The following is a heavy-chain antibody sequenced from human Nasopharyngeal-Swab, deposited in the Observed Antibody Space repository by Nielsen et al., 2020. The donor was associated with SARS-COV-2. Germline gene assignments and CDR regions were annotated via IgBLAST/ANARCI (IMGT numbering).Heavy chain of an antibody. CDR1: GGSINSNY. J-gene: IGHJ5*02. D-gene: IGHD4-11*01. CDR3: ARSVSDYTNNDRFDYFDP. V-gene: IGHV4-59*01. Sequence: SETLSLTCTVSGGSINSNYWTWILQSPGKGLDWLVYIYYTGSTNSNPSRKTRVSISVDTSRNQFSLRLSSVTAADTAVYYCARSVSDYTNNDRFDYFDPWGQGSLVTVSS. CDR2: IYYTGST.